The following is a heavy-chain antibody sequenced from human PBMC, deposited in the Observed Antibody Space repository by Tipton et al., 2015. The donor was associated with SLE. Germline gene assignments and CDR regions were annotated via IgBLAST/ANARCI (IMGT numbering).Heavy chain of an antibody. D-gene: IGHD2-15*01. Sequence: GLVKPSQTLSLTCAISGDSVSSNSAAWNWIRQSPSRGLEWLGRTYYMSKWYNDYAVSVKSRIIINPDTSKNQFSLQLTSVTPEDTAVYYCARQGSGELVVVVAVTGALDYWGQGTLVTVSS. V-gene: IGHV6-1*01. CDR1: GDSVSSNSAA. J-gene: IGHJ1*01. CDR3: ARQGSGELVVVVAVTGALDY. CDR2: TYYMSKWYN.